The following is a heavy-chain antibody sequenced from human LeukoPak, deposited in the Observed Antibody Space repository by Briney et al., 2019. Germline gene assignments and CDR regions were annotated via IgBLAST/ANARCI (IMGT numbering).Heavy chain of an antibody. CDR1: GYTLTELS. J-gene: IGHJ4*02. D-gene: IGHD3-3*01. CDR3: ATAVFGVVIIPNYFDY. V-gene: IGHV1-24*01. CDR2: FDPEDGET. Sequence: ASVKVSCKVSGYTLTELSMHWVRQAPGKGLEWMGGFDPEDGETIYAQKFQGRVTMTEDTSTDTAYMELSSLRSEDTAVYYCATAVFGVVIIPNYFDYWGQGTLVTASS.